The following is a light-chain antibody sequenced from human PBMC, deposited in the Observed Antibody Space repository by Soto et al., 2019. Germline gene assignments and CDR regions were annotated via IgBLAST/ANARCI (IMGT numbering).Light chain of an antibody. J-gene: IGKJ4*01. CDR2: DAS. V-gene: IGKV1-33*01. Sequence: DIQMTQSPSSLSASVGDRVTITCQASQDISNYLNWYQQKPGKAPKLLIYDASNLETGVPSRFSGSGSGTDFTFTISSLQPEDIATYYCQQYYNPPLTCGGGTKVEIK. CDR1: QDISNY. CDR3: QQYYNPPLT.